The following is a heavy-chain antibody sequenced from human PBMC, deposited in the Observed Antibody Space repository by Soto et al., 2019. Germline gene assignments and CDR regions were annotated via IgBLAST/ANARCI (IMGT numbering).Heavy chain of an antibody. CDR1: GLIFSTNG. D-gene: IGHD6-6*01. CDR2: ISDDGGDT. CDR3: ARERYSSSPGHLEY. Sequence: QVQLVESGGGVVQPGRSLRLSCTASGLIFSTNGMHWVRQAPGKGLEWVAHISDDGGDTYYADSVRGRFTISRDNSKSTLYRQMKSLRVEDTAVYYCARERYSSSPGHLEYWGQGTLVTVSS. J-gene: IGHJ4*02. V-gene: IGHV3-30*03.